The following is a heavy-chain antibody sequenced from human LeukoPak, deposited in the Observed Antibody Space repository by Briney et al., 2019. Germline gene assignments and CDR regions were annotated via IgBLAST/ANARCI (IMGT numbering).Heavy chain of an antibody. D-gene: IGHD3-3*01. CDR3: ARGHDFWSGPTRDY. CDR2: IYHSGST. J-gene: IGHJ4*02. CDR1: GGSISSGGYY. V-gene: IGHV4-30-2*01. Sequence: PSQTLSLTCTVSGGSISSGGYYWSWIRQPPGKGLEWIGYIYHSGSTYYNPSLKSRVTISVDRSKNQFSLKLSSVTAADTAVYYCARGHDFWSGPTRDYWGQGTLVTVSS.